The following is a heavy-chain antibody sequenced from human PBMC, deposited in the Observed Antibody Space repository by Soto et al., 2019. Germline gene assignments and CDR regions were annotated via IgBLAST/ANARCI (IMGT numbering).Heavy chain of an antibody. CDR3: ARSGEHPFDF. Sequence: GAAVKVSCKASGCTFTKYVIHWVRQAPGQGLEWMGWISPLKGNTKYAQKVQGRVSVTTDTSTNTVYMELSGLRYDDTALYYCARSGEHPFDFWGQGTLVTVSS. J-gene: IGHJ4*02. CDR2: ISPLKGNT. D-gene: IGHD6-25*01. V-gene: IGHV1-18*01. CDR1: GCTFTKYV.